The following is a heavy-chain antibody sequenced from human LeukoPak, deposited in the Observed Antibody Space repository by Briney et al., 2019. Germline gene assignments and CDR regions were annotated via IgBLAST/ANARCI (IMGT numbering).Heavy chain of an antibody. V-gene: IGHV4-30-4*08. J-gene: IGHJ3*02. CDR2: IYYSGST. D-gene: IGHD2-2*01. CDR3: ARASLGYCSSTSCFGIIGAFDI. CDR1: GGSISSGDYY. Sequence: PSQTLSLTCTVSGGSISSGDYYWSWIRQPPGKGLEWIGYIYYSGSTSYNPSLKSRVTISVDTSKNQFSLKLSSVTAADTAVYYCARASLGYCSSTSCFGIIGAFDIWGQGTMVTVSS.